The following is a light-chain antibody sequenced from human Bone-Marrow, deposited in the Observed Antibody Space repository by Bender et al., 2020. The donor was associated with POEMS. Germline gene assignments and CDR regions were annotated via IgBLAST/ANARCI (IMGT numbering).Light chain of an antibody. CDR2: DVR. J-gene: IGLJ2*01. V-gene: IGLV2-14*03. CDR3: MIWHNSAVA. Sequence: QSALTQPASVSGSLGQSITISCTGTISDIGGYNYVSWYQQHPGKVPKVLIYDVRSRPSGVSTRFSGSKSGNTASLTISGLQSEDEADYYCMIWHNSAVAFGGGTKLTVL. CDR1: ISDIGGYNY.